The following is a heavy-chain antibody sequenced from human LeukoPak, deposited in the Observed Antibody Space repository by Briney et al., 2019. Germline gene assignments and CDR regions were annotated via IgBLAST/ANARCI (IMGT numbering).Heavy chain of an antibody. D-gene: IGHD3-22*01. Sequence: ASVKVSCKASGYMFTSYGISWVRHAPGQGLEWMGWISAYNGNTNYAQSLQGRVTMTTDTSTSTAYMELRSLRSDDTAVYYCAKLSGSSAYSAVDYWGQGTLVSVSS. CDR1: GYMFTSYG. V-gene: IGHV1-18*01. J-gene: IGHJ4*02. CDR2: ISAYNGNT. CDR3: AKLSGSSAYSAVDY.